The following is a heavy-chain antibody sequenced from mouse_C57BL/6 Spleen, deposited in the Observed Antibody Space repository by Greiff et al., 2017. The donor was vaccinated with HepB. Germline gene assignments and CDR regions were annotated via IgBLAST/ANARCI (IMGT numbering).Heavy chain of an antibody. CDR1: GFTFSNYW. J-gene: IGHJ4*01. CDR3: TAGLRLFYAMDY. D-gene: IGHD3-2*02. Sequence: EVKLMESGGGLVQPGGSMKLSCVASGFTFSNYWMNWVRQSPEKGLEWVAQIRLKSDNYATHYAESVKGRFTISRDDSKSSVYLQMNNLRAEDTGIYYCTAGLRLFYAMDYWGQGTSVTVSS. CDR2: IRLKSDNYAT. V-gene: IGHV6-3*01.